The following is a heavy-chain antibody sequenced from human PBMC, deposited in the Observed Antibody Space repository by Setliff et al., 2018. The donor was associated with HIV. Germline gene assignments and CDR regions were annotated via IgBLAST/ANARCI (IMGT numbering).Heavy chain of an antibody. Sequence: LSLTCAVSGYSISSGYYWGWIRQPPGKGLEWIGNIYDSGHTFYNPSLKSRVTISVDTSKNQFSLKLTSVTAADTAVYYCARARGLQDSGYDYVLYYFDYWGQGALVTVSS. V-gene: IGHV4-38-2*01. CDR1: GYSISSGYY. CDR3: ARARGLQDSGYDYVLYYFDY. J-gene: IGHJ4*02. CDR2: IYDSGHT. D-gene: IGHD5-12*01.